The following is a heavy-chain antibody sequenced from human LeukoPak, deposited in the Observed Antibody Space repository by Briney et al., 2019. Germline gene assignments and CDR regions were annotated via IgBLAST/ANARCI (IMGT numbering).Heavy chain of an antibody. Sequence: PGGSLRLSCAASGLTVNSKYMSWVRQAPGKGLEWVSSISSSSSYIYYADSVKGRFTISRDNAKNSLYLQTNSLRAEDTAVYYCALFGGEFDYWGREPWSPSPQ. CDR2: ISSSSSYI. J-gene: IGHJ4*02. V-gene: IGHV3-21*01. D-gene: IGHD3-16*01. CDR3: ALFGGEFDY. CDR1: GLTVNSKY.